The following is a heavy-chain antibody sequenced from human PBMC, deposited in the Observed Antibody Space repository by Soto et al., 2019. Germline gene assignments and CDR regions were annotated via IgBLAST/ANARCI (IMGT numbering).Heavy chain of an antibody. CDR3: ARGPYLILNGYYKSYYFDY. V-gene: IGHV1-2*02. CDR1: GYTFTGYY. CDR2: INPNSGGT. Sequence: ASVKVSCKASGYTFTGYYMHWVRQAPGQGLEWMGWINPNSGGTNYAQKFQGRVTMTRDTSISTAYMELSRLRSDDTAVYYCARGPYLILNGYYKSYYFDYWGQGNLVTVSS. J-gene: IGHJ4*02. D-gene: IGHD3-9*01.